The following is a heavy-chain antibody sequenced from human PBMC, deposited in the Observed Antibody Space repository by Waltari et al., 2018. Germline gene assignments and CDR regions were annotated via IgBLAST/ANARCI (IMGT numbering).Heavy chain of an antibody. V-gene: IGHV3-21*01. Sequence: EVQLVESGGGLVKPGGSLRLSCAASGFTFSSYSMTWVRQAPGKGLEWVASISSRSSYIDYADSVKGRFTIARDNAKNSLYLQMNSLRAEDTAVYYCARGWAYWYVDLWGRGTLVTVSS. CDR1: GFTFSSYS. D-gene: IGHD6-13*01. J-gene: IGHJ2*01. CDR2: ISSRSSYI. CDR3: ARGWAYWYVDL.